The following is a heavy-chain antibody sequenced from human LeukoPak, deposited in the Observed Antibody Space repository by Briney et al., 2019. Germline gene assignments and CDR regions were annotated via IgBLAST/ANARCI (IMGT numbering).Heavy chain of an antibody. J-gene: IGHJ5*02. CDR3: ARVRAGCSSTSCYLDP. D-gene: IGHD2-2*01. CDR2: IYHSGSA. CDR1: GDSITSSNW. Sequence: KPSETLSLTCVVSGDSITSSNWWNWVRQTPGKGLEWIGEIYHSGSAYYNPSLQTRVTISVDKSKSQFSLNLSSMTAADTAVYYCARVRAGCSSTSCYLDPWGQGTLVTVSS. V-gene: IGHV4/OR15-8*01.